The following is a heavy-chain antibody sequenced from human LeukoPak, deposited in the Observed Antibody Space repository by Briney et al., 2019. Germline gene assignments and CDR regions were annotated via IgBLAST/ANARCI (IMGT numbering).Heavy chain of an antibody. Sequence: ASVKVSCKASEYTFTSYDINWVRQATGQGLEWMGWMNPNSGNTGYAQEFQGRVTMTRNTSISTAYMELSSLRSEDTAVYYCARDLTTVTTDCFDYWGQGTLVTVSS. CDR1: EYTFTSYD. D-gene: IGHD4-17*01. CDR3: ARDLTTVTTDCFDY. J-gene: IGHJ4*02. V-gene: IGHV1-8*01. CDR2: MNPNSGNT.